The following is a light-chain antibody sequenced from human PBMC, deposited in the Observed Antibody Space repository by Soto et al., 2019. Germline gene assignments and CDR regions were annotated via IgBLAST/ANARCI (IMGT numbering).Light chain of an antibody. V-gene: IGLV1-47*02. CDR1: SSNIGSNY. CDR2: SNN. Sequence: QSVLTQPPSASGTPGQRVTISCSGSSSNIGSNYGYWYQQLPGTAPKLLIYSNNQRPSGVPDRFSGSKSGTSASLAISGLRSEDEADYYCAAWDDSRSGRVFGGGTKLTVL. CDR3: AAWDDSRSGRV. J-gene: IGLJ3*02.